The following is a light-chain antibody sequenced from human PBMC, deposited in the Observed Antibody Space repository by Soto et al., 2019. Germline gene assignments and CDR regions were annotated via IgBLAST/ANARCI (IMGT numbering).Light chain of an antibody. V-gene: IGKV3-15*01. Sequence: EIVMTQSPATLSVSPGEGATLSCRASQSVRNNLAWFQQKPGQAPRLLIYGASTRATGISARFSGSGSGTEFTLTISSLQYEDFAVYYCQQYNNWPLLFGPGTKVD. CDR1: QSVRNN. J-gene: IGKJ3*01. CDR3: QQYNNWPLL. CDR2: GAS.